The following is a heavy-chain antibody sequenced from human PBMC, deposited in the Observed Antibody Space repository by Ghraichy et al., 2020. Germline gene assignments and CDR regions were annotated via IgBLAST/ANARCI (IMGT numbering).Heavy chain of an antibody. J-gene: IGHJ4*02. Sequence: GGSPRLSCAASGFTFTSFAMSWVRQAPGKGLEWVSRISGSGGSTDYADSVKGRFTISRDNSKNTLYLQMESLRPEDTAVYYCANPTGGLSSFDYWGQGTLVTVSS. CDR1: GFTFTSFA. CDR3: ANPTGGLSSFDY. D-gene: IGHD4-11*01. V-gene: IGHV3-23*01. CDR2: ISGSGGST.